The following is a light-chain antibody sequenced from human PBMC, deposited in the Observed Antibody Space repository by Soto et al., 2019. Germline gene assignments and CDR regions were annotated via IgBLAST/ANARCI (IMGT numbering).Light chain of an antibody. V-gene: IGLV1-40*01. J-gene: IGLJ1*01. CDR1: SSNIGAGYD. Sequence: QSVLTQPPSVSGAPGQRVTISCTGSSSNIGAGYDVHWYQQLPGTAPKLLIYGNSNRPSGVPDRFSGSKSGTSASLAITGLQAEDEADYYCQSYDSILRDGFGAGTKVTV. CDR2: GNS. CDR3: QSYDSILRDG.